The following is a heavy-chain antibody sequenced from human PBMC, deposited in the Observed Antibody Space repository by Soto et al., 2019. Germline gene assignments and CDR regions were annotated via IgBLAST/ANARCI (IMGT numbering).Heavy chain of an antibody. Sequence: GGSLRLSCAASGFSFGSYTMHWVRQCPGKGLEWLALISKDGTKTYFADSVKGRFSISRDNSRNTLYLQMSSLRADDTAVYYCARDEDWNYYLDYWGQGA. CDR2: ISKDGTKT. CDR3: ARDEDWNYYLDY. D-gene: IGHD1-7*01. CDR1: GFSFGSYT. V-gene: IGHV3-30-3*01. J-gene: IGHJ4*02.